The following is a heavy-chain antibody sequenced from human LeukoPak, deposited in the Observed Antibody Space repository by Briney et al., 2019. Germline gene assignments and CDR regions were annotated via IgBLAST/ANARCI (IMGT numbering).Heavy chain of an antibody. CDR2: IKHSGST. V-gene: IGHV4-34*01. CDR1: GGSFSGYY. D-gene: IGHD2-21*02. CDR3: ARLDIVVVTAPSDAFDI. J-gene: IGHJ3*02. Sequence: PSETLSLTCAVYGGSFSGYYWSWIRQPPGKGLEWIGEIKHSGSTNYNPSLKSRVTISVDTSKNQFSLKLSSVTAADTAVYYCARLDIVVVTAPSDAFDIWGQGTMVTVSS.